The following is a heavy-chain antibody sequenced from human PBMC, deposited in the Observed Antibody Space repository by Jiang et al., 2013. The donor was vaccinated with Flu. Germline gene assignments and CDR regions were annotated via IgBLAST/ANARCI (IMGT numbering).Heavy chain of an antibody. CDR3: ARAKSPSGTDAFSI. CDR1: GYSFSNYW. V-gene: IGHV5-51*01. J-gene: IGHJ3*02. Sequence: GAEVKKPGESLKISCKGSGYSFSNYWIGWVRQMPGKGLEWMGIIYPGDSDTRYSPSFQGRVVIAADKSISTAFLQWSSLKASDTALYFCARAKSPSGTDAFSIWGQGTMVTVSS. CDR2: IYPGDSDT.